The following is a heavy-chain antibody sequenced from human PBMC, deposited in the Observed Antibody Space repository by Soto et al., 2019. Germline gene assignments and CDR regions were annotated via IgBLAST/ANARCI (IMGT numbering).Heavy chain of an antibody. J-gene: IGHJ3*02. V-gene: IGHV1-2*02. CDR2: IIPNSGDT. D-gene: IGHD2-15*01. Sequence: QVQLVQSGAVVKKPGASVEVSCKASGYTFNDHYMHWVRQAPGQGLEWMGWIIPNSGDTNYAEKFQGRVTMTRDTSISTFYMELSSLRSDDTAVYYCARDGRGLQGAFDIWGRGTMVTVSS. CDR3: ARDGRGLQGAFDI. CDR1: GYTFNDHY.